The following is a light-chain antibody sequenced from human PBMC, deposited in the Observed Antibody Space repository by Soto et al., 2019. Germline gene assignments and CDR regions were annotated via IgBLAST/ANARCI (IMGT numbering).Light chain of an antibody. V-gene: IGKV3-20*01. CDR1: QSVSRR. CDR2: GAS. J-gene: IGKJ5*01. CDR3: QQYGGSPIT. Sequence: EVVLTQSPVHLSLSPGGRATLSCMASQSVSRRLAWYQQRPGQSPRLLISGASMRASGVPVRFIGSGSGTDFTLTITRLEPEDFAVYYCQQYGGSPITFCLGTRLEIK.